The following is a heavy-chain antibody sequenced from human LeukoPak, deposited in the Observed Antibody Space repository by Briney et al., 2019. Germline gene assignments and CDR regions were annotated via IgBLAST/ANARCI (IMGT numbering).Heavy chain of an antibody. D-gene: IGHD3-22*01. CDR2: INHSGSS. J-gene: IGHJ5*02. CDR1: GYSISSGYY. V-gene: IGHV4-38-2*02. CDR3: ARDPYDSTTWYRWFDP. Sequence: KPSETLSLTCAVSGYSISSGYYWGWIRHSPGKGLEWIGSINHSGSSYYNPSLKSRVIISVDTSKNQFSLKLSSVTAADTAVYYCARDPYDSTTWYRWFDPWGQGTLVTVSS.